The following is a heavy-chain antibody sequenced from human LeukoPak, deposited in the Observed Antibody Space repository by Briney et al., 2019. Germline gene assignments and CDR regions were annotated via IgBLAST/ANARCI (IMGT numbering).Heavy chain of an antibody. J-gene: IGHJ4*02. CDR1: EYTLTELS. CDR3: ATGKWLLLLFDY. V-gene: IGHV1-24*01. D-gene: IGHD3-22*01. Sequence: GASVKVSCKVSEYTLTELSMQWVRQAPGKGLERMGGFDPEDGETIYAQKFQGRVTMTEDTSTDTAYMELSSLRSEDTAVYYCATGKWLLLLFDYWGQGTLVTVSS. CDR2: FDPEDGET.